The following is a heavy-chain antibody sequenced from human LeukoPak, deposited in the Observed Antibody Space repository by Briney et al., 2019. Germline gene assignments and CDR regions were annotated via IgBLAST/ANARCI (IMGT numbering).Heavy chain of an antibody. CDR2: IYYGGNA. V-gene: IGHV4/OR15-8*02. J-gene: IGHJ4*02. Sequence: SETLSLTCGVSGASINNDYWWNWVRQPPGKGLEWIGNIYYGGNANYNASLRSRATITIDKSENRFSLTLDSLTAAATAVYYCASTTPNNGGELDYRGQGALVIVSS. CDR1: GASINNDYW. D-gene: IGHD3-16*01. CDR3: ASTTPNNGGELDY.